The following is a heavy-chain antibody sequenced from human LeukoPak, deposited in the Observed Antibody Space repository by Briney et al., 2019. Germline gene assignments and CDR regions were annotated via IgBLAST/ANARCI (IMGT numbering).Heavy chain of an antibody. CDR3: AKDLSYHDNLPN. Sequence: GGSLRLSCAASGFTFNYYAMTWVRQAPGKGLEWVSTISGPGGTTYYADSVKGRFTVSRDNSKNTLYLQINSLRAEDTAVYYCAKDLSYHDNLPNWGQGTLVTVSS. CDR1: GFTFNYYA. V-gene: IGHV3-23*01. J-gene: IGHJ4*02. D-gene: IGHD2-2*01. CDR2: ISGPGGTT.